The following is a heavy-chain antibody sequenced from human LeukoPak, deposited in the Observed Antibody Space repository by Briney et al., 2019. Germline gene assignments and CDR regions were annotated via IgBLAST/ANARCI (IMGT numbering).Heavy chain of an antibody. CDR3: ARDGVLVSSSPSYWYFDL. Sequence: GGSLRLSCAASGFALSDHYVDWVRQAPGKGLEWVSSISSTSRYIYSADSVKGRFTISRDNAKNSLYLQMNSLRAEDTAVYYCARDGVLVSSSPSYWYFDLWGRGTLVTVSS. J-gene: IGHJ2*01. CDR1: GFALSDHY. V-gene: IGHV3-21*06. CDR2: ISSTSRYI. D-gene: IGHD2-21*02.